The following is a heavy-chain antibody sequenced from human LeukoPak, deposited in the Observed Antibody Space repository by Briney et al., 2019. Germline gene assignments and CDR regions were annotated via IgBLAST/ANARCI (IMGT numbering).Heavy chain of an antibody. J-gene: IGHJ3*02. CDR3: AAATGSGSSDAFEI. CDR2: IVVGSGNT. CDR1: GFTFTSSD. V-gene: IGHV1-58*01. D-gene: IGHD3-10*01. Sequence: SVTVSFTASGFTFTSSDVQWVRQARGQRLEWIGWIVVGSGNTKYEQKFQERVAFTRDMATSTAYMELSSLRSEDTAVYYCAAATGSGSSDAFEIWGQGTMVTVSS.